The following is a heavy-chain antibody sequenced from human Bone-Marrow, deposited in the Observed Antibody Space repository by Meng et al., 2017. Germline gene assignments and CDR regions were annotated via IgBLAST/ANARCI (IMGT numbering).Heavy chain of an antibody. J-gene: IGHJ6*02. D-gene: IGHD3-10*01. CDR1: GFTVSSNY. CDR3: ARDYYGSGKVHGMDV. Sequence: GESLKISCAASGFTVSSNYMSWVRQAPGKGLEWVANMDQDGSQTYYVDSVKGRFTISRDNAKNSLYLQMNSLRAEDTAVYYCARDYYGSGKVHGMDVWGLGTTVTVSS. V-gene: IGHV3-7*01. CDR2: MDQDGSQT.